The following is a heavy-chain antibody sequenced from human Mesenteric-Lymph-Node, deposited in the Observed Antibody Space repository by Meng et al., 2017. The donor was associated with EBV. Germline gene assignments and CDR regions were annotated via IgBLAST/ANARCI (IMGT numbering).Heavy chain of an antibody. CDR2: INPRSGAT. Sequence: QGQWVQAGAEVKKPGASVKVACKASAYSYSGYYLHWVRQAPGQGLEWMGRINPRSGATSYAEKFQGRLAMTGDTSVSTAYMELASLRSDDTAVYFCSRTDYFANTGHHWGQGTLVTVSS. J-gene: IGHJ4*02. D-gene: IGHD3-22*01. V-gene: IGHV1-2*06. CDR1: AYSYSGYY. CDR3: SRTDYFANTGHH.